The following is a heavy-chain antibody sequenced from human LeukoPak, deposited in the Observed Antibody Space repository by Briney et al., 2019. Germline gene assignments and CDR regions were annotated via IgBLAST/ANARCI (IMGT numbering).Heavy chain of an antibody. Sequence: PGRSLRLSCTASGFTFGDYAMHWVRQAPGKGLEWVAVISYDGSNKYYADSVKGRFTISRDNSKNTLYLQMNSLRAEDTAVYYCARDWYLGGEEGATPDYWGQGTLVTVSS. J-gene: IGHJ4*02. V-gene: IGHV3-30-3*01. D-gene: IGHD1-26*01. CDR2: ISYDGSNK. CDR3: ARDWYLGGEEGATPDY. CDR1: GFTFGDYA.